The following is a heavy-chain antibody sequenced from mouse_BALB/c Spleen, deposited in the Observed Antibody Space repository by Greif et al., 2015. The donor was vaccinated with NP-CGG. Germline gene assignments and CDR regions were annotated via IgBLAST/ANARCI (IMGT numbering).Heavy chain of an antibody. D-gene: IGHD2-14*01. CDR2: IWAGGST. V-gene: IGHV2-9*02. CDR3: ARDNYRYDDGAMDY. Sequence: VKLMESGPGLVAPSQSLSITCTVSGFSLTSYGVHWVRQPPGKGLEWLGVIWAGGSTNYNSALMSRLSISKDNSKSQVFLKMNSLQTDDTAMYYCARDNYRYDDGAMDYWGQGTSVTVSS. CDR1: GFSLTSYG. J-gene: IGHJ4*01.